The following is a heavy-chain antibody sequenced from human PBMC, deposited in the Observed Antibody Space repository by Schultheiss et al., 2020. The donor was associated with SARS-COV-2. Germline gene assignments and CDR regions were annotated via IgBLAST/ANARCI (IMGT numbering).Heavy chain of an antibody. CDR2: INPNSGGT. Sequence: ASVKVSCKASGYTFTSYGISWVRQAPGQGLEWMGWINPNSGGTNYAQKFQGRVTITADESTSTAYMGLSSLRSEDTAVYYCARESPNWGFPPPGGDYGMDVWGQGTTVTDSS. CDR3: ARESPNWGFPPPGGDYGMDV. D-gene: IGHD7-27*01. V-gene: IGHV1-18*01. J-gene: IGHJ6*02. CDR1: GYTFTSYG.